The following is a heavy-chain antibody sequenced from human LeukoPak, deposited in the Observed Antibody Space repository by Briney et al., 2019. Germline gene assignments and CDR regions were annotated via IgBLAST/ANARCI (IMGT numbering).Heavy chain of an antibody. V-gene: IGHV4-34*01. CDR3: ARVSGYDWESFYDY. J-gene: IGHJ4*02. CDR1: GGSFSGYY. Sequence: SETLSLTCAVYGGSFSGYYWSWIRQPPGKGLEWIGEINHSGSTNYNPSLKSRVTISVDTSKNQFSLKLSSVTAADTAVYYCARVSGYDWESFYDYWGQGTLVTVSS. CDR2: INHSGST. D-gene: IGHD5-12*01.